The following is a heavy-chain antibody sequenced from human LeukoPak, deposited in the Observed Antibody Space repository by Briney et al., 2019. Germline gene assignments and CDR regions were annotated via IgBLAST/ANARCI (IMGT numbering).Heavy chain of an antibody. J-gene: IGHJ4*02. V-gene: IGHV4-59*06. CDR3: AFSEAIAAAGTTFDY. CDR1: GGSISSYY. Sequence: PSETLSLTCTVSGGSISSYYWSWIRQPPGKGLEWIGYIYYSGSTYYNPSLKSRVTISVDTSKNQFSLKLSSVTAADTAVYYCAFSEAIAAAGTTFDYWGQGTLVSVSS. D-gene: IGHD6-13*01. CDR2: IYYSGST.